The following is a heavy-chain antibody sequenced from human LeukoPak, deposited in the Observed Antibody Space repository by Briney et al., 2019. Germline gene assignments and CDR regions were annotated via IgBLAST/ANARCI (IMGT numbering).Heavy chain of an antibody. CDR3: AKAWFGERSGGGFDY. V-gene: IGHV3-43*02. J-gene: IGHJ4*02. Sequence: GGSLRLSCAASGFTFDDYDIHWVRQAPGKGLEWVSLISGDGGSTYYADSVKGRFTISRVNSKNSLYLQMNSLRTEDTALYYCAKAWFGERSGGGFDYWGQGTLVTVSS. D-gene: IGHD3-10*01. CDR2: ISGDGGST. CDR1: GFTFDDYD.